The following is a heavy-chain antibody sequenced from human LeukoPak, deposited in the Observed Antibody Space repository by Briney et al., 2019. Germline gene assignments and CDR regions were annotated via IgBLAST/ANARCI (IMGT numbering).Heavy chain of an antibody. V-gene: IGHV4-4*02. Sequence: SETLSLTCGVSGGSITSTNWWSGVRPPPGQGLEWIGEVSLSGLTNYNPSLSRRVIMALDTSKNHLSLHLTSVTAADTAVYYCSRENGAFSPFGYWGQGYLVTVLS. CDR3: SRENGAFSPFGY. J-gene: IGHJ4*02. CDR1: GGSITSTNW. CDR2: VSLSGLT. D-gene: IGHD2-8*01.